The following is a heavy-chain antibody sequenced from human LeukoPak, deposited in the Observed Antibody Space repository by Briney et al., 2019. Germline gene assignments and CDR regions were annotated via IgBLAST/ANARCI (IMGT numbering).Heavy chain of an antibody. J-gene: IGHJ2*01. CDR2: ISGSGGST. V-gene: IGHV3-23*01. D-gene: IGHD4-17*01. Sequence: GGSLRLSCAASGFTFSSYAMSWVRQAPGKGLEWVSAISGSGGSTYYADSVKGRFTISKDNSKNTLYLQVNSLRAEDTVVYYCAKGTDYGDYDRYWYFDLWGRGTLVTVSS. CDR3: AKGTDYGDYDRYWYFDL. CDR1: GFTFSSYA.